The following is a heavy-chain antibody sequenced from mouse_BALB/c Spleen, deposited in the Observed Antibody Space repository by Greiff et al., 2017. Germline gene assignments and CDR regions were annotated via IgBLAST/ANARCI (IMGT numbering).Heavy chain of an antibody. J-gene: IGHJ3*01. CDR1: GYTFTDYN. Sequence: EVKLQESGPELVKPGASVKIPCKASGYTFTDYNMDWVKQSHGKSLEWIGDINPNNGGTIYNQKFKGKATLTVDKSSSTAYMELRSLTSEDTAVYYCATIYYDYEAYWGQGTLVTVSA. V-gene: IGHV1-18*01. D-gene: IGHD2-4*01. CDR2: INPNNGGT. CDR3: ATIYYDYEAY.